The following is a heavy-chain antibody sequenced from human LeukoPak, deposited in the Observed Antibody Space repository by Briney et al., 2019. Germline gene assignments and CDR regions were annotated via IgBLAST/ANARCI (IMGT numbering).Heavy chain of an antibody. Sequence: GESLKISCQGSGYRFSNYWIAWVRQMPGKGLEWMGIIYPGDSDTRYSPSFQGQVTISADKSTSTTYLQWSSLKASDTAMYYCARHQYSGYDSNGAFDHWGQGSLVSVSS. D-gene: IGHD5-12*01. CDR2: IYPGDSDT. CDR1: GYRFSNYW. CDR3: ARHQYSGYDSNGAFDH. V-gene: IGHV5-51*01. J-gene: IGHJ4*02.